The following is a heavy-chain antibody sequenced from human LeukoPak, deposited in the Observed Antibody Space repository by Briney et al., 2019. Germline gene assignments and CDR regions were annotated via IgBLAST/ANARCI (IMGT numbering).Heavy chain of an antibody. Sequence: PSETLSLTCAVYGGSFSGYYWSWIRQPPGKGLEWIGEINHSGSTNYNPSLKSRVTISVDTSKNQFSLKLSSVTAADTAVYYCARVVAATPDKGTWGQGTLVTVSS. CDR1: GGSFSGYY. J-gene: IGHJ5*02. D-gene: IGHD2-15*01. V-gene: IGHV4-34*01. CDR2: INHSGST. CDR3: ARVVAATPDKGT.